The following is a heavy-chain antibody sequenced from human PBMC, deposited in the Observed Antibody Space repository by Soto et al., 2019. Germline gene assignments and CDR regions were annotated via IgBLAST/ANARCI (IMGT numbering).Heavy chain of an antibody. Sequence: QITLNESGPTVVKPAETLTLTCTFSGFSLTTSGVGVGWIRQSPGKAPEWLALIYWDDDKRYSASLKSRLTNTKEPSKNQVVLTMASVDPAETATYYCAHRILRTVFGLVTTTAIYFDFWGQGTPVVVSS. V-gene: IGHV2-5*02. J-gene: IGHJ4*02. D-gene: IGHD3-3*01. CDR2: IYWDDDK. CDR1: GFSLTTSGVG. CDR3: AHRILRTVFGLVTTTAIYFDF.